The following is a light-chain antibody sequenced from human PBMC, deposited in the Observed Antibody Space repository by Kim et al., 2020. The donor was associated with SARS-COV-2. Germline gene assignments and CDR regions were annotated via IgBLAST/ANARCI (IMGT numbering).Light chain of an antibody. CDR3: SALDSSLSAYV. CDR2: RNN. Sequence: RPTATLTCIGNSNIVGNQGAAWLQQHQGHPPKLLSYRNNNRPSGISERFSASRSGNTASLTITGLQPEDEADYYCSALDSSLSAYVFGTGTKVTVL. CDR1: SNIVGNQG. J-gene: IGLJ1*01. V-gene: IGLV10-54*02.